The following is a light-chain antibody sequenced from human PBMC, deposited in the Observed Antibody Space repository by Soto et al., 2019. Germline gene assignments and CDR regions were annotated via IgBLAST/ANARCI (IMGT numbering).Light chain of an antibody. CDR2: DAV. CDR1: QTVTSSY. CDR3: QQYGYSIT. V-gene: IGKV3-20*01. J-gene: IGKJ4*01. Sequence: VLTQSPVSLSLSPGERATVSCRASQTVTSSYLAWYQQRPGRAPQLLIYDAVKRAAGLSERFSGSESRRYYTLTISRLDHEDAAFYYCQQYGYSITFGRGTKVEIK.